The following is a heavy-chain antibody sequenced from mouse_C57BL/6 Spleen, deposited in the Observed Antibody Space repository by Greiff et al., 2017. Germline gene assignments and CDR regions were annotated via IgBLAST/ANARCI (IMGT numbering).Heavy chain of an antibody. V-gene: IGHV1-82*01. Sequence: VQLQQSGPELVKPGASVKISCKASGYAFSSSWMNWVKQRPGKGLEWIGRIYPGDGDTNYNGKFKGKATLTADKSSSTAYMQLSSLTSEDSAVYFCARWVAMGYWGQGTSVTVSS. J-gene: IGHJ4*01. CDR3: ARWVAMGY. CDR1: GYAFSSSW. CDR2: IYPGDGDT.